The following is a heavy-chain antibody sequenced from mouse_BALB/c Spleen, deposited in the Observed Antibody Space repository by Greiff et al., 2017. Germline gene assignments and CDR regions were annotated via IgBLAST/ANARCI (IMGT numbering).Heavy chain of an antibody. J-gene: IGHJ4*01. V-gene: IGHV3-8*02. CDR2: ISYSGST. CDR1: GDSITSGY. D-gene: IGHD1-2*01. Sequence: EVQLQESGPSLVKPSQTLSLTCSVTGDSITSGYWNWIRKFPGNKLEYMGYISYSGSTYYNPSLKSRISITRDTSKNQYYLQLNSVTTEDTATYYCARITTASLYSMDYWGQGTSVTVSS. CDR3: ARITTASLYSMDY.